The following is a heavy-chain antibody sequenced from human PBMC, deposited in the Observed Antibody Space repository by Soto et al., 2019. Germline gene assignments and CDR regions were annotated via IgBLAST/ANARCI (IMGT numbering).Heavy chain of an antibody. Sequence: VQLLESGGGLVRPGGSLRLSCAVSGFTFGSYPMSWVRQAPGRGLEWVSVISASGYNTYYADSVEGRFTISRDNFKNTLYLRMNSLGADDTAVYYCAKFGGRGWNDRSSNWFDPWGQGTLVTVSS. CDR3: AKFGGRGWNDRSSNWFDP. J-gene: IGHJ5*02. CDR1: GFTFGSYP. D-gene: IGHD1-1*01. CDR2: ISASGYNT. V-gene: IGHV3-23*01.